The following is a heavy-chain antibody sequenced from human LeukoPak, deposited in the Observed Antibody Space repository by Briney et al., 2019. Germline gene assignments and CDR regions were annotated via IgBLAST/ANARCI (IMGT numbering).Heavy chain of an antibody. V-gene: IGHV3-21*01. Sequence: GRSLRLSCAASGFTLSSYGMNWVRQAPGKGLEWVSSISSSSSYIYYADSVKGRFTISRDNAKNSLYLQMNSLRAEDTAVYYCARVFTMVRGVIGAFDIWGQGTMVTVSS. D-gene: IGHD3-10*01. CDR1: GFTLSSYG. CDR3: ARVFTMVRGVIGAFDI. J-gene: IGHJ3*02. CDR2: ISSSSSYI.